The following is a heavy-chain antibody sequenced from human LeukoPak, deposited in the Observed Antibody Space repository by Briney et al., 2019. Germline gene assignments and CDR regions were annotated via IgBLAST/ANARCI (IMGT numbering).Heavy chain of an antibody. V-gene: IGHV3-48*03. CDR1: GFTFSSCE. CDR3: AKDRDSSGYSTYYFDY. Sequence: GGSLRLSCAASGFTFSSCEMNWVRQAPGKGLEWVSYISSSGSTIYYADSVKGRFTISRDNSKNSLYLQMNSLRAEDTALYYCAKDRDSSGYSTYYFDYWGQGTLVTVSS. J-gene: IGHJ4*02. D-gene: IGHD3-22*01. CDR2: ISSSGSTI.